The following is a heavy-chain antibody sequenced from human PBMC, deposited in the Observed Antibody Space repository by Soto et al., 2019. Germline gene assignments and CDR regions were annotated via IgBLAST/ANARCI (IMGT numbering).Heavy chain of an antibody. D-gene: IGHD3-3*01. CDR2: ISHSGAKI. CDR3: ARELTMYGVGGWRYTGMDV. CDR1: GFSFSNFF. J-gene: IGHJ6*01. Sequence: QAQVLESGGGLVTPGGTLTLSCSGSGFSFSNFFATWLRHSPPKGLEWLSSISHSGAKIYYADSVRGRFTISRDTARGTVGLHMTKIRVEDSGVYFCARELTMYGVGGWRYTGMDVWGPGTPVAVSS. V-gene: IGHV3-11*01.